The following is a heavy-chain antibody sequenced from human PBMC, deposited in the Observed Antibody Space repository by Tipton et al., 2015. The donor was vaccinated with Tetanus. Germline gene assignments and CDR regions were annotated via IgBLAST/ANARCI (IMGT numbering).Heavy chain of an antibody. D-gene: IGHD5-18*01. Sequence: TLSLTCAVYGASLSDYYWSWIRQAPGKGLEWIGEINHGGSTTYSPSFKSRVTISVDTPKNQFSLKLTSLTVADTAVYYCARGGSYSYGPRGFDLWGRGTLVTVSS. CDR2: INHGGST. CDR1: GASLSDYY. CDR3: ARGGSYSYGPRGFDL. J-gene: IGHJ2*01. V-gene: IGHV4-34*01.